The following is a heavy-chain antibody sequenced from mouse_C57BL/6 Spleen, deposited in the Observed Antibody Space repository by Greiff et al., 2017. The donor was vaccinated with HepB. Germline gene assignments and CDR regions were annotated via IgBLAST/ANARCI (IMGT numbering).Heavy chain of an antibody. D-gene: IGHD1-1*01. J-gene: IGHJ1*03. CDR2: INPNYGT. V-gene: IGHV1-39*01. Sequence: EVQLQQSGPELVKPGASVKISCKASGYSFTDYNMNWVKQSNGKSLEWIGVINPNYGTSYNQKFKGKATLTVDQSSSTAYMQLNSLTSEDSAVYYCAKTSTVDWYFDVWGTGTTVTVSS. CDR3: AKTSTVDWYFDV. CDR1: GYSFTDYN.